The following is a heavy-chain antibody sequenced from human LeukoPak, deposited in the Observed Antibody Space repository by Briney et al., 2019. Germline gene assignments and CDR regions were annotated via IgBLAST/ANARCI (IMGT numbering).Heavy chain of an antibody. J-gene: IGHJ3*02. D-gene: IGHD5-12*01. CDR3: ARDWDGGYDFNAFDI. V-gene: IGHV4-39*07. CDR2: LHYSGTT. Sequence: KSSETLSLTCTVSGDSVSSSHHPWVWIRQAPGRGLEFIGTLHYSGTTHYNPSLKSRVTMSVDRSTNQFSLNLGSVTSADTAVYYCARDWDGGYDFNAFDIWGQGTMVTVSS. CDR1: GDSVSSSHHP.